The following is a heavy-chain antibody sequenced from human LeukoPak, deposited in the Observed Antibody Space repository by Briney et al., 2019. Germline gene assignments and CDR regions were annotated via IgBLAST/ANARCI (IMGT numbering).Heavy chain of an antibody. CDR3: AKRWLQLAVT. Sequence: GGSLRLSCAASGFTFSSFGMSWVRQAPGKGLEWVSAISSTGGTAYYADSVKGRFTISRDNSKNTLYLQMNSLRAEDTAVYYCAKRWLQLAVTWGQGTLVTVSS. J-gene: IGHJ4*02. CDR2: ISSTGGTA. D-gene: IGHD5-24*01. CDR1: GFTFSSFG. V-gene: IGHV3-23*01.